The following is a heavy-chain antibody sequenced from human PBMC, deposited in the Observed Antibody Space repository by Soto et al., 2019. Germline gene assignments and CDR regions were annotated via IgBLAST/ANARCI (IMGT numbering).Heavy chain of an antibody. J-gene: IGHJ6*02. CDR3: ARVGVVKGIHYYYYGMDV. CDR2: ISYDGSNK. Sequence: GGSLRLSCAASGFTFSSYAMHWVRQAPGKGLEWVAVISYDGSNKYYADSVKGRFTISRDNSKNTLYLQMNSLRAEDTAVYYCARVGVVKGIHYYYYGMDVWGQGTTVTVSS. CDR1: GFTFSSYA. V-gene: IGHV3-30-3*01. D-gene: IGHD2-15*01.